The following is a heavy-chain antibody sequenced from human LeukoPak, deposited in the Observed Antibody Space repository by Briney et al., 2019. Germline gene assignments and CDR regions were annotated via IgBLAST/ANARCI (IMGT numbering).Heavy chain of an antibody. Sequence: SETLSLTCTVSGGSISNYYWSWIRQPPGKGPEWIGYINYSGSTNFNPSLKSRVTISVDTSKNQFSLKLSSVTAADTAVYYCAREYYYGSGSYYDYWGQGTLVTVSS. CDR1: GGSISNYY. CDR3: AREYYYGSGSYYDY. D-gene: IGHD3-10*01. V-gene: IGHV4-59*01. CDR2: INYSGST. J-gene: IGHJ4*02.